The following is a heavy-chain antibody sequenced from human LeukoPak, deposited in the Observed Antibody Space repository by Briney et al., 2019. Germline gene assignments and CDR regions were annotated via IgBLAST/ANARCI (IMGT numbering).Heavy chain of an antibody. Sequence: GGSLRLSCAASGFTFDDYAMHWVRQGPGKGLEWVSLINGDGGYTYHADSVKGRFTISRDNSKNSLYLEMNSLRTEDTAFYYCAKGDRSGSYYNYFDPWGQGTLVTVAS. J-gene: IGHJ5*02. CDR1: GFTFDDYA. V-gene: IGHV3-43*02. D-gene: IGHD1-26*01. CDR2: INGDGGYT. CDR3: AKGDRSGSYYNYFDP.